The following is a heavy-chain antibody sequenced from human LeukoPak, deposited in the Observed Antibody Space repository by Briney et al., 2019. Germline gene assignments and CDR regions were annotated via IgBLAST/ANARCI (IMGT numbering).Heavy chain of an antibody. Sequence: GGSLRLSCAASGFTFNSYAMSWVRQAPGKGLEWVPAISGSGGSTYYADSVKGRFTISRDNSKNTLYLQMNSLRAEDTAMYYCARVDCSGGSCYYYYGMDVWGQGTTVTVSS. CDR2: ISGSGGST. CDR1: GFTFNSYA. D-gene: IGHD2-15*01. V-gene: IGHV3-23*01. CDR3: ARVDCSGGSCYYYYGMDV. J-gene: IGHJ6*02.